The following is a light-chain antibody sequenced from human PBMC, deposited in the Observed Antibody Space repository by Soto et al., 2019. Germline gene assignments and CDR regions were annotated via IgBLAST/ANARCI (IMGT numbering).Light chain of an antibody. CDR3: SSYTSTSTLYV. CDR1: SSDVGGYNY. Sequence: QSVLTQPASVSGSPGQSITISCTGTSSDVGGYNYVSWYQQHPGKAPKLMIYDVSNRPSGVSNRFSGSKSGNTASLTISGLQAEDEFDYYCSSYTSTSTLYVFGTGTDVTV. J-gene: IGLJ1*01. CDR2: DVS. V-gene: IGLV2-14*01.